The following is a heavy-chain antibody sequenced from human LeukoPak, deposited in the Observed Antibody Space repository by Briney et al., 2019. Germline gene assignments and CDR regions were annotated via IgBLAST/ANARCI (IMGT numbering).Heavy chain of an antibody. D-gene: IGHD5-12*01. CDR3: ARVGPGGATISPYYFDY. CDR2: INPNSGGT. Sequence: ASVKVSFKASGYTFTGYYMHWVRQAPGQGLEWMGRINPNSGGTNYAQKFQGRVTMTRDTSISTAYMELSRLRSDDTAVYYCARVGPGGATISPYYFDYWGQGTLVTVPS. V-gene: IGHV1-2*06. CDR1: GYTFTGYY. J-gene: IGHJ4*02.